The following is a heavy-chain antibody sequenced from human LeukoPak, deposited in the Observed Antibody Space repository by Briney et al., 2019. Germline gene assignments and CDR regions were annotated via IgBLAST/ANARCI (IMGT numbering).Heavy chain of an antibody. Sequence: SETLSLTCTVSGGSISSSSYYWGWIRQPPGKGLEWIGSIYYSGSTYYNPSLKSRVTISVDTSKNQFSLKLSSVTAADTAVCYCARVSVAAPAIDYWGQGTLVTVSS. J-gene: IGHJ4*02. D-gene: IGHD2-15*01. CDR1: GGSISSSSYY. V-gene: IGHV4-39*07. CDR2: IYYSGST. CDR3: ARVSVAAPAIDY.